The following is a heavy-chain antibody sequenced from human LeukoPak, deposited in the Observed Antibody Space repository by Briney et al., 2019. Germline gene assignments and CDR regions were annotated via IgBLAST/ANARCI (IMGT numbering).Heavy chain of an antibody. V-gene: IGHV4-34*01. D-gene: IGHD6-19*01. J-gene: IGHJ5*02. CDR3: ARDSSGWKNNWFDP. CDR1: GGSFSGYY. Sequence: PSETLSLTCAVYGGSFSGYYWSWIRQPPGEGLEWIGEINHSGSTNYNPSLKSRVTMSVDTSKNQFSLKLSSVTAADTAVYYCARDSSGWKNNWFDPWGQGTLVTVSS. CDR2: INHSGST.